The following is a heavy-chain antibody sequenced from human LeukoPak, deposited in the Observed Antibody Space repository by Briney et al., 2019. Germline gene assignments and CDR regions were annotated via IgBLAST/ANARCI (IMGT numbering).Heavy chain of an antibody. Sequence: PSETLSLTCAVYGGSFSGYYWSWIRQPPGKGLEWIGEINHSGSTNYNPSLKSRVTISVDTSKNQFSLKLSSVTAADTAVYYCATVGWFGESYDYWGQGTLVTVSS. J-gene: IGHJ4*02. V-gene: IGHV4-34*01. CDR1: GGSFSGYY. CDR3: ATVGWFGESYDY. D-gene: IGHD3-10*01. CDR2: INHSGST.